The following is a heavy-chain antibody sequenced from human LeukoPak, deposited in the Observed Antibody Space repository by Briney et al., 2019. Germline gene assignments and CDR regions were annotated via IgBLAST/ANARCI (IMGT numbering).Heavy chain of an antibody. CDR3: AKAIVVVAATFDY. Sequence: GGSLRLSCAASGFTFSSYGMSWVRQAPGKGLEWVSAISGSGGSTYYADSVKGRFTISRDNSKNTLYLQMNSLRAEGTAVYYCAKAIVVVAATFDYWGQGTLVTVSS. V-gene: IGHV3-23*01. CDR1: GFTFSSYG. CDR2: ISGSGGST. D-gene: IGHD2-15*01. J-gene: IGHJ4*02.